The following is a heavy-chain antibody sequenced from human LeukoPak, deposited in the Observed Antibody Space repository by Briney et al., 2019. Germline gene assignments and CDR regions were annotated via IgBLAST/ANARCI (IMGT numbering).Heavy chain of an antibody. J-gene: IGHJ4*02. CDR2: IRSKAYGGTT. V-gene: IGHV3-49*03. CDR1: GFTFGDYA. CDR3: TRDTTRSGYETPYFDY. Sequence: PGGSLRLSCTASGFTFGDYAMSWFRQAPGKGLEWVGFIRSKAYGGTTEYAASVKGRFTISRDDSKSIAYLQMNSLKTEDTAVYYCTRDTTRSGYETPYFDYWGQGTLVTVSS. D-gene: IGHD5-12*01.